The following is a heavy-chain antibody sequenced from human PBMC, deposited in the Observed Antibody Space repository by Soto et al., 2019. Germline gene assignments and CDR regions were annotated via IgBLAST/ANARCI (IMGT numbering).Heavy chain of an antibody. J-gene: IGHJ4*02. V-gene: IGHV3-73*01. CDR3: TSQNDAVQWLVVPTDYNFDY. Sequence: GGSLRLSCAASGSTFGGSAMHWVRQASGKALEWVGHIRSKTNSYATAYAATVKGRFTISRDDSMNTAYLQMNSLKTEDKDAEFCTSQNDAVQWLVVPTDYNFDYWGQGTMVPVSS. D-gene: IGHD6-19*01. CDR2: IRSKTNSYAT. CDR1: GSTFGGSA.